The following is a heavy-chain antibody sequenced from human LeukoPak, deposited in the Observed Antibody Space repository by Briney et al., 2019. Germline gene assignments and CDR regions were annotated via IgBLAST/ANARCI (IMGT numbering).Heavy chain of an antibody. CDR1: GGSISSYY. CDR3: AREDRRLVYYYYYMDV. Sequence: SETLSLTCTVSGGSISSYYWSWIRQPAGKGLEWIGRIYTSGSTNYNPSLKSRVTMSVDTSKNQFSLKLSSVTDADTAVYYCAREDRRLVYYYYYMDVWGKGTTVTVSS. J-gene: IGHJ6*03. V-gene: IGHV4-4*07. CDR2: IYTSGST. D-gene: IGHD6-6*01.